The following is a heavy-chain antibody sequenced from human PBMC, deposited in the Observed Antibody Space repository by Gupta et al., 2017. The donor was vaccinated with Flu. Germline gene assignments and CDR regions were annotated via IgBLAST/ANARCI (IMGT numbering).Heavy chain of an antibody. D-gene: IGHD5-18*01. CDR1: GFTFSSYW. CDR2: IKQDGSEK. CDR3: ARAGRGYSYGYFDY. V-gene: IGHV3-7*01. J-gene: IGHJ4*02. Sequence: EVQLVESGGGLVQPGASLSLSCASSGFTFSSYWTSWARQAPGKGLEWVANIKQDGSEKYYVDSVKGRFTISRDNAKNSLYLQMNSLRAEDTAVYYCARAGRGYSYGYFDYWGQGTLVTGSS.